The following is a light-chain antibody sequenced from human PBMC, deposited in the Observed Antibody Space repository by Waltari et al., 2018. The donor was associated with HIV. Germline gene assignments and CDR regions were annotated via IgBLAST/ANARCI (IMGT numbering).Light chain of an antibody. J-gene: IGLJ2*01. CDR1: TSNIGSND. CDR2: RNN. CDR3: VAWDDSLRGVV. Sequence: SVLPQPPSASGTPGQRVTISCSGSTSNIGSNDVFWYQHLPGAAPKRLIHRNNQRPSGVPDRFSGSTSGTSASLAISGLRSEDEADYYCVAWDDSLRGVVFGGGTKVAAL. V-gene: IGLV1-47*01.